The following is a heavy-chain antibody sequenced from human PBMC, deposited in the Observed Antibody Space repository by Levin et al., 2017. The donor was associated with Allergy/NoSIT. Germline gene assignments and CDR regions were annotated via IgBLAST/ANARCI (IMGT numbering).Heavy chain of an antibody. V-gene: IGHV5-51*01. Sequence: RGESLKISCYTSGYNFTTYWIAWVRQMPGKGLEWMGIIYPGDSETRYSPSFQGQVTISADTSNNTAYLQWSSLKASDTAIYYCARGHTGYHHMDVWGKGTTVTVSS. CDR3: ARGHTGYHHMDV. CDR1: GYNFTTYW. CDR2: IYPGDSET. D-gene: IGHD1-14*01. J-gene: IGHJ6*03.